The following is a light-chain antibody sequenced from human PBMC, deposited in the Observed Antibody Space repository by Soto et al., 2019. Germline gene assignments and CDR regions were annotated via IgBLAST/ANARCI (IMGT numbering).Light chain of an antibody. V-gene: IGKV3-11*01. CDR2: DTS. CDR3: QQQVT. Sequence: EIVLTQSPATLSSSPGERATLSCRASQSVTTYLAWYQQRPGQAPRLLIYDTSSRATGIPSRFSGSGSGTEFTLTISSLEPEDFAVYYCQQQVTFGPGTRVDFK. CDR1: QSVTTY. J-gene: IGKJ3*01.